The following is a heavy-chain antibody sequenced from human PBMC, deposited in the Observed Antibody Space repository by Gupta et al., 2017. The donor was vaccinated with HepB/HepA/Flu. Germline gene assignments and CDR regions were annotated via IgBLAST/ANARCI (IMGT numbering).Heavy chain of an antibody. Sequence: QLVESGGGLVKPGGSLRLSCAASGFTFSNAWMSWVRPAPGKGLEWVGRIKSKTDGGTTDYAAPVKGRFTISRDDSKNTLYMQMNSLKTEDTAVYYWTTAGGYNEMGSDYWGQGTLVTVSS. CDR2: IKSKTDGGTT. CDR3: TTAGGYNEMGSDY. CDR1: GFTFSNAW. J-gene: IGHJ4*02. V-gene: IGHV3-15*01. D-gene: IGHD5-24*01.